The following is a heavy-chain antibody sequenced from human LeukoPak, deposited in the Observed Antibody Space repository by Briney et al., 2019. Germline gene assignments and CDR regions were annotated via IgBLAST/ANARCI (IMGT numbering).Heavy chain of an antibody. CDR1: GGSINSGGHY. CDR2: IYYSGST. V-gene: IGHV4-61*08. J-gene: IGHJ4*02. Sequence: PSETLSLTCTVSGGSINSGGHYWSWIRQHPGKGLEWIGYIYYSGSTYYNPSLKSRVTISVDTSKNQFSLKLSSVTAADTAVYYCARGDSSGWYAYYFDYWGQGTLVTVSS. D-gene: IGHD6-19*01. CDR3: ARGDSSGWYAYYFDY.